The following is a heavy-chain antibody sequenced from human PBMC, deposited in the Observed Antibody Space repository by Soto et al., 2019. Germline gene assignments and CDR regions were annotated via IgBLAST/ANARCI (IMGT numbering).Heavy chain of an antibody. CDR2: INPGNGNT. Sequence: ASVKVSCKASGYTFTSYAMHWVRQAPGQRLEWMGWINPGNGNTKYSQKFQGRVTITRDTSANTAYMELSSLRSEDTAVYYCARNYYGSASYYNVDYYYYMDVWGKGTTVTVSS. CDR1: GYTFTSYA. CDR3: ARNYYGSASYYNVDYYYYMDV. J-gene: IGHJ6*03. D-gene: IGHD3-10*01. V-gene: IGHV1-3*01.